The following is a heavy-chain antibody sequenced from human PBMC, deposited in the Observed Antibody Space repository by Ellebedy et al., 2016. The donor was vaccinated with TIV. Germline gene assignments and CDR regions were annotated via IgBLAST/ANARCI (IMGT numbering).Heavy chain of an antibody. D-gene: IGHD5-18*01. Sequence: GESLKISCAVSGFTFSRNVMNWVRQAPGKGLEWVSSISANGINTYDADSVKGRFTISRDNSKNTLYLQMNGLRAEDTAIYYCAKTKGYSDAFDSWGQGTMVTVS. CDR1: GFTFSRNV. CDR3: AKTKGYSDAFDS. V-gene: IGHV3-23*01. J-gene: IGHJ3*01. CDR2: ISANGINT.